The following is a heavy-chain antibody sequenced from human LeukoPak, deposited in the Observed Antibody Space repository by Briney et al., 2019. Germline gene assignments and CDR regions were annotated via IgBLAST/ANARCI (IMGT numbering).Heavy chain of an antibody. Sequence: GGSLRLSCAASGFTFSSYGMHWVRQAPGKGLEWVAVISYDGSNKYYADSAKGRFTISRDNSKNTLYLQMNSLRAEDTAVYYCAKEAHFWSGYYPYGMDVWGQGTTVTVSS. D-gene: IGHD3-3*02. CDR1: GFTFSSYG. V-gene: IGHV3-30*18. J-gene: IGHJ6*02. CDR3: AKEAHFWSGYYPYGMDV. CDR2: ISYDGSNK.